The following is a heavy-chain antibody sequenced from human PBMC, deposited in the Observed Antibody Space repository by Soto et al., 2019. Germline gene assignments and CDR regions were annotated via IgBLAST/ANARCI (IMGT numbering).Heavy chain of an antibody. CDR1: GGSISSGGYY. D-gene: IGHD3-3*01. J-gene: IGHJ6*02. CDR3: ARDSNYDFWSGYYGPGYYYGMDV. Sequence: PSETLSLTCTVSGGSISSGGYYWSWIRQHPGKGLEWIGYIYYSGSTYYNPSLKSRVTISVDTSKNQFSLKLSSVTAADTAVYYCARDSNYDFWSGYYGPGYYYGMDVWGQGTTVTVS. V-gene: IGHV4-31*03. CDR2: IYYSGST.